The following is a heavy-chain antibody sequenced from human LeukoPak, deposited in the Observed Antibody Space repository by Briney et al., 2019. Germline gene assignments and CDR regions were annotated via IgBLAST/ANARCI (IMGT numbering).Heavy chain of an antibody. CDR2: IWYDGSNK. CDR3: ARNAPDSSGYDDAFDI. V-gene: IGHV3-33*01. CDR1: GFTFSSYG. Sequence: GRSLRLSCAASGFTFSSYGMHWVRQAPGKGLEWVAVIWYDGSNKYYADSVKGRFTISRDNSKNTLYLQMNSLRAEDTAVYYCARNAPDSSGYDDAFDIWGQGTMVTVSS. D-gene: IGHD3-22*01. J-gene: IGHJ3*02.